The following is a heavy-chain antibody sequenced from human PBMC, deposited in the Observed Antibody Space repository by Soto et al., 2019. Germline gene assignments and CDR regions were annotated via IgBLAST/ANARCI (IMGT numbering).Heavy chain of an antibody. V-gene: IGHV1-46*01. D-gene: IGHD5-12*01. CDR2: INPSGGST. Sequence: ASVKVSCKASGYTFTSYYMHWVRQAPGQGLEWMGIINPSGGSTSYAQKFQGGVTMTRDTSTSTVYMELSSLRSEDTAVYYCAKTSKMATTKYWFDPWGQGTLVTVSS. CDR3: AKTSKMATTKYWFDP. J-gene: IGHJ5*02. CDR1: GYTFTSYY.